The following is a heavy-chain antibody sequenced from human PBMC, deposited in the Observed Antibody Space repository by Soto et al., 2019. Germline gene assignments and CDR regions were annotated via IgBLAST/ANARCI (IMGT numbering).Heavy chain of an antibody. CDR1: GGSITGGSISSTTYY. J-gene: IGHJ4*02. D-gene: IGHD3-10*01. V-gene: IGHV4-39*01. CDR2: FFIGGNT. CDR3: ARRHGLDIEAYY. Sequence: PSETLSLTCTVSGGSITGGSISSTTYYWGWMRQPPGKGLEWIASFFIGGNTYYNPSLKSRVTTSVDTSKNQFSLKLSSVTAADTAVHFCARRHGLDIEAYYWGQGILVTVSS.